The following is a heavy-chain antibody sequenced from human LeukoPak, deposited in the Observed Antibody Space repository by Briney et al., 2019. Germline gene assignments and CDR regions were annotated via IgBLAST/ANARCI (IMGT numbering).Heavy chain of an antibody. V-gene: IGHV3-53*01. CDR3: ARSPGIAAADALDI. CDR1: GFTVSSNY. CDR2: IYSGGST. J-gene: IGHJ3*02. D-gene: IGHD6-13*01. Sequence: GGSLRLSCAASGFTVSSNYMSWVRQAPGKGLEWVSVIYSGGSTYYADSVKGRFTISRDNSKNTLYLQMNSLRAEDTAVYYCARSPGIAAADALDIWGQGTMVTVSS.